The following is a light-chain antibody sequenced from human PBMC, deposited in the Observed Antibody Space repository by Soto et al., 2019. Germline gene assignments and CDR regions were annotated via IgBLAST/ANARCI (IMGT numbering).Light chain of an antibody. Sequence: EILMTQSPASLSLSPGEISTLSCRASQSMGSNLAWYQQKPGQAPRILMYDASTRATGIPARFSGSGSGTEFTLTISSLQSEDFAVYYCQQYHNWPITFGQGTRLEIK. J-gene: IGKJ5*01. CDR1: QSMGSN. CDR3: QQYHNWPIT. V-gene: IGKV3-15*01. CDR2: DAS.